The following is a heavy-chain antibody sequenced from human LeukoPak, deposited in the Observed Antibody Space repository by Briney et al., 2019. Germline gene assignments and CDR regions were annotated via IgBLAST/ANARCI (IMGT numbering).Heavy chain of an antibody. Sequence: ASVKVSCKASGCTFTGYYMHWVRQAPGQGLEWMGWINPNSGGTNYAQKFQGRVTMTRDTSISTAYMELSRLRSDDTAVYYCARDLERWLQLFAFDIWGQGTMVTVSS. D-gene: IGHD5-24*01. J-gene: IGHJ3*02. V-gene: IGHV1-2*02. CDR1: GCTFTGYY. CDR3: ARDLERWLQLFAFDI. CDR2: INPNSGGT.